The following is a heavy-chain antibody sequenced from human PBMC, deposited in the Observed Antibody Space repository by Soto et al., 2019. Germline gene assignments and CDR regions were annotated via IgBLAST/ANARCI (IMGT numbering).Heavy chain of an antibody. J-gene: IGHJ5*02. Sequence: PGGSLRLSCAASGFSFSTYSMSWVRQAPGKGLEWVSSISGSASYIYYADSVKGRFTISRDNAKNSLYLQMNSLRAEDTAVYFCARDQDGSSWSVNWYDPWGQGTLLTVSS. CDR2: ISGSASYI. CDR1: GFSFSTYS. V-gene: IGHV3-21*01. CDR3: ARDQDGSSWSVNWYDP. D-gene: IGHD6-13*01.